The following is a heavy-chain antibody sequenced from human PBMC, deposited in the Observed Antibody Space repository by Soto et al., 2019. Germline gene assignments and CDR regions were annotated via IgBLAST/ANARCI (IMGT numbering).Heavy chain of an antibody. CDR1: GFTFSSYA. D-gene: IGHD3-22*01. Sequence: GGSLRLSCAASGFTFSSYAMSWVRQAPGKGLEWVSAISGSGGSTYYADSVKGRFTISRDNSKNTLYLQMNSLRAEDTAVYYCAKKGWLFPGVHMDVWGKGTTVTVSS. CDR2: ISGSGGST. CDR3: AKKGWLFPGVHMDV. J-gene: IGHJ6*03. V-gene: IGHV3-23*01.